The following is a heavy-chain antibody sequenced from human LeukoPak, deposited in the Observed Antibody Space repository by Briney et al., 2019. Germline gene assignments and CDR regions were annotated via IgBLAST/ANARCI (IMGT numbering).Heavy chain of an antibody. Sequence: HTGGSLRLSCAASGFTVSSNYMSWVRQAPGKGLEWVSTFGNSAGSTYYADSVKGRFTISRDNSKNTLYLQMNSLRAEDTAVYYCAKDRALNGRWDASDIWGQGTMVTVSS. J-gene: IGHJ3*02. CDR3: AKDRALNGRWDASDI. V-gene: IGHV3-53*01. D-gene: IGHD4-23*01. CDR1: GFTVSSNY. CDR2: GNSAGST.